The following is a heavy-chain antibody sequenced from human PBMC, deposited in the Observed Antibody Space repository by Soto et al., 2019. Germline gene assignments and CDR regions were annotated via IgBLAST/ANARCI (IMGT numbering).Heavy chain of an antibody. V-gene: IGHV5-51*01. Sequence: GESLKISCKGSGYSFTSYWIGWVRQMPGKGLEWMGIIYPGDSDTRYSPSFQGQVTISADKSISTAYLQWSSLKASDTAMYYCARQVYYYDSSGYYYPYYFDYWGQGTLVTVSS. CDR1: GYSFTSYW. J-gene: IGHJ4*02. CDR2: IYPGDSDT. CDR3: ARQVYYYDSSGYYYPYYFDY. D-gene: IGHD3-22*01.